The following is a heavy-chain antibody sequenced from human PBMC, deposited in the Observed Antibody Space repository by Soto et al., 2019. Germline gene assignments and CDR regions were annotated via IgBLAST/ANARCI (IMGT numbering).Heavy chain of an antibody. J-gene: IGHJ3*02. CDR1: GIPFSSYS. CDR2: ISSSSSTI. Sequence: PGGSLRLSCAAPGIPFSSYSMNLVRQPPGKGLEWVSYISSSSSTIYYADSVKGRFTISRDNAKNSLYLQMNSLRAEDTAVYYCARMSPTYALPDAFDIWGQGTMVTVSS. V-gene: IGHV3-48*01. D-gene: IGHD2-2*01. CDR3: ARMSPTYALPDAFDI.